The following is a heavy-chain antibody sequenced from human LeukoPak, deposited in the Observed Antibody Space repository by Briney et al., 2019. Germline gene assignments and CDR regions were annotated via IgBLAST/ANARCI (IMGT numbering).Heavy chain of an antibody. Sequence: SVKVSCKASGGTFSSYAISWVRQARGQGREWMGGIIPIFGTANYAQKFQGRVTITTDESTSTAYMELSSLRSEDTAVYYCARPRDYGDYVAFDIWGQGTMVTVSS. CDR1: GGTFSSYA. D-gene: IGHD4-17*01. CDR3: ARPRDYGDYVAFDI. CDR2: IIPIFGTA. J-gene: IGHJ3*02. V-gene: IGHV1-69*05.